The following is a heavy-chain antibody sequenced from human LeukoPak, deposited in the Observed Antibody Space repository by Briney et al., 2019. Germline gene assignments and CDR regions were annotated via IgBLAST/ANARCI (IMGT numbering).Heavy chain of an antibody. Sequence: SETLSLTCTVSGGSISSYYWSWIRQPPGKGLEWIGYIYYSGSTNYNPSLKSRVTISLDTSKNQFSLKLSAVTAADPAVYYCATHGGIFLVPALRDRDWFDPWGQGTLVTVSS. CDR3: ATHGGIFLVPALRDRDWFDP. CDR1: GGSISSYY. J-gene: IGHJ5*02. CDR2: IYYSGST. V-gene: IGHV4-59*08. D-gene: IGHD2-2*01.